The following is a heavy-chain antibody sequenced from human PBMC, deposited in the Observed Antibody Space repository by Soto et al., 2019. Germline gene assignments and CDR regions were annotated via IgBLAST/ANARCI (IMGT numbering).Heavy chain of an antibody. CDR1: GFTFSSYA. D-gene: IGHD4-17*01. Sequence: QVQLVESGGGVVQPGRSLRLSCAASGFTFSSYAMHWVHQAPGKGLEWVAVISYDGSNKYYADSVKGRFTISRDNSKNTLYLQMNSLRAEDTSVYYCATIETYGDSYYCGQGTLVTVSS. J-gene: IGHJ4*02. CDR2: ISYDGSNK. CDR3: ATIETYGDSYY. V-gene: IGHV3-30-3*01.